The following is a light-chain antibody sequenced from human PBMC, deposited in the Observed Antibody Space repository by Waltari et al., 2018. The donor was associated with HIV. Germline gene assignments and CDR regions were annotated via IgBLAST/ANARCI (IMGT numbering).Light chain of an antibody. CDR1: RSNIGPGYF. CDR3: QSYDSSLRASV. Sequence: QSALTQPPSVSGAPGRRVTIPCTGTRSNIGPGYFDNGYQPLQGTPPKLLVYSDINRPSGVPDLFSGSKSGTSASLVITGLQAEDEADYYCQSYDSSLRASVFGGGTKLTVL. V-gene: IGLV1-40*01. CDR2: SDI. J-gene: IGLJ2*01.